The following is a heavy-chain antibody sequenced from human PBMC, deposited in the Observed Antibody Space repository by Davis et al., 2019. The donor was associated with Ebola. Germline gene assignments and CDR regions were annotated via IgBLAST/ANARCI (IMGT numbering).Heavy chain of an antibody. J-gene: IGHJ4*02. CDR1: GGSISSYYW. V-gene: IGHV2-70*16. CDR2: IDWDDDK. Sequence: TLSLTCTVSGGSISSYYWSWIRQPPGKALEWLARIDWDDDKFYSTSLKTRLTISKDTSKNQVVLTMTNMDPVDTATYYCARIHCSGGSCFFDYWGQGTLVTVSS. D-gene: IGHD2-15*01. CDR3: ARIHCSGGSCFFDY.